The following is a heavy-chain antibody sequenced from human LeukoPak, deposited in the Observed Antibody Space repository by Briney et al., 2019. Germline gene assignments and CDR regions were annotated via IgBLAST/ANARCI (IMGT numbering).Heavy chain of an antibody. CDR3: ARGRSSYSSSWYIH. V-gene: IGHV1-8*01. J-gene: IGHJ4*02. D-gene: IGHD6-13*01. CDR2: MNPNSGNT. CDR1: GYTFTSYD. Sequence: ASVKVSCKTSGYTFTSYDINWVRQATGRGLEWMEWMNPNSGNTGYAQKFQGRVTMTRNTSISTAYMELSSLRSEDTAVYYCARGRSSYSSSWYIHWGQGTLVTVSS.